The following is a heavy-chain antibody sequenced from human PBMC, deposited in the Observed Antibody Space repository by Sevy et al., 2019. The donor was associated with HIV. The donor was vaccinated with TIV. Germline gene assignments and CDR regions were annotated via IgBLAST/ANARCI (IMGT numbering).Heavy chain of an antibody. CDR2: IYSGGST. V-gene: IGHV3-53*01. J-gene: IGHJ3*02. D-gene: IGHD1-26*01. CDR1: GFTVSSNY. CDR3: ARESIPVGSYGTGSDAFDI. Sequence: GGSLRLSCAASGFTVSSNYMSWVRQAPGKGLEWVSVIYSGGSTYYADSVKGRFTISRDNSKNTLYLQMNSLRAEDTAVYYCARESIPVGSYGTGSDAFDIWGQGTMVTVSS.